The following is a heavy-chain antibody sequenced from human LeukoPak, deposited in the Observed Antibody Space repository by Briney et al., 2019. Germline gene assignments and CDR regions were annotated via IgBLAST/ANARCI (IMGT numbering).Heavy chain of an antibody. J-gene: IGHJ6*02. CDR3: ARLVGGVVVVEGDNYYYGLDV. Sequence: GESLKISCKGSGDIFTNHWIGWVRQTPGKGLEWMGMIYPGDSDTRYSPSFQGQVTISADMSISTTYLQWSSLKASDTAMYYCARLVGGVVVVEGDNYYYGLDVWGQGTTVTVSS. CDR2: IYPGDSDT. V-gene: IGHV5-51*01. D-gene: IGHD2-15*01. CDR1: GDIFTNHW.